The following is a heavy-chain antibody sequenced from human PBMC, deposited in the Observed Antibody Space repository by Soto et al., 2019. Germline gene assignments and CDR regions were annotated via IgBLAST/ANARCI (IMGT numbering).Heavy chain of an antibody. D-gene: IGHD3-9*01. CDR1: GFTFGDYA. Sequence: PGGSLRLSCRTSGFTFGDYAMHWVRQAPGKGLEWVSGISWNSGSIGYADSVKGRFTISRDNAKNSLYLQMNSLRAEDTALYYCAKGSSGTIFWPYDYWGQGTLVTVSS. J-gene: IGHJ4*02. CDR3: AKGSSGTIFWPYDY. V-gene: IGHV3-9*01. CDR2: ISWNSGSI.